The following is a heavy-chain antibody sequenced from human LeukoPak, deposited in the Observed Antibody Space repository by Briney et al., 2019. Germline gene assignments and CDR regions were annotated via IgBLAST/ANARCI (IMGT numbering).Heavy chain of an antibody. Sequence: GGSLRLSCAASGFTFSSYAMHWVRQAPGKGLEWVAAISYDGSNKYYADSVKGRFTISRDNSKNTLYLQMNSLRAEDTAVYYCARDLISGYDWRFGDYWGQGTLVTVSS. CDR1: GFTFSSYA. D-gene: IGHD5-12*01. V-gene: IGHV3-30-3*01. CDR3: ARDLISGYDWRFGDY. CDR2: ISYDGSNK. J-gene: IGHJ4*02.